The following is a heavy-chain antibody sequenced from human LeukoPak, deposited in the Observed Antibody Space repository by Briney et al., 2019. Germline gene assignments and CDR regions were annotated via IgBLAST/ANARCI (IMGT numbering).Heavy chain of an antibody. D-gene: IGHD1-26*01. Sequence: GGSLRLSCAASGFTVSSNYMSWVRQAPGKGLEWVSVIYSGGSTYYADSVKGRFTISRDNSKNTLYLQMNSLRAEDTAVYYCARGPSTRSGSYYNYWGQGALVTVSS. J-gene: IGHJ4*02. CDR1: GFTVSSNY. CDR2: IYSGGST. CDR3: ARGPSTRSGSYYNY. V-gene: IGHV3-53*01.